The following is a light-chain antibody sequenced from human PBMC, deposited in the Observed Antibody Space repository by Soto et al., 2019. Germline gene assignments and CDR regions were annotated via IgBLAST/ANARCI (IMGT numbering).Light chain of an antibody. J-gene: IGKJ1*01. V-gene: IGKV3-15*01. CDR3: QQYHNWPPWT. CDR2: GAF. CDR1: QSVSSSY. Sequence: EIVMTQSPATPSVSPGERATLSCRASQSVSSSYLAWYQQKPGQAPRLLIYGAFTRATDIPARFSGSGSGTEFTLTINSLQSEDFAVYYCQQYHNWPPWTFGQGTKVDIK.